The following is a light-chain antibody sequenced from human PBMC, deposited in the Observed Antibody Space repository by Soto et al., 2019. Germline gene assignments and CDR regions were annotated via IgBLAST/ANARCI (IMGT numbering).Light chain of an antibody. Sequence: DIQMTQSPSTLSASVGDRVTITCRASQSISSWLAWYQQKPGQAPKLLIYKASSLESGVPSRFSGSGSGTEFTLTIRSLQPDYFATYYCQQYNSYPFTFGPGTKVDIK. CDR3: QQYNSYPFT. J-gene: IGKJ3*01. CDR2: KAS. CDR1: QSISSW. V-gene: IGKV1-5*03.